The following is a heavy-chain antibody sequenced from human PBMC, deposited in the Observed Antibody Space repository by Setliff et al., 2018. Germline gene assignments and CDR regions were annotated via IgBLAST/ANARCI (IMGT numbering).Heavy chain of an antibody. CDR3: ATERGAFDI. Sequence: GASVKVSCKTSGFRFTNFGFSWVRQAPGQGLEWLGSISPYSGNTNYPQWLQDRVTMTIDTSATTVYMELKSLRAEDTAVYYCATERGAFDIWGQGTMVTVSS. CDR2: ISPYSGNT. CDR1: GFRFTNFG. V-gene: IGHV1-18*01. J-gene: IGHJ3*02.